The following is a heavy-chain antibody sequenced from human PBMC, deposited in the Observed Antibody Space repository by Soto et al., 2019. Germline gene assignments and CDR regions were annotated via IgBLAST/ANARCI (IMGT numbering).Heavy chain of an antibody. CDR2: ISGSGGST. D-gene: IGHD3-9*01. Sequence: GGSLRLSCAASGFTFSSYAMSWVRQAPGKGLEWVSAISGSGGSTYYADSVKGRFTISRDNSKNTLYLQMNSLRAEDTAVYYCAKDYDILTGYYISYFDYWGQGTLVTVSS. CDR1: GFTFSSYA. V-gene: IGHV3-23*01. J-gene: IGHJ4*02. CDR3: AKDYDILTGYYISYFDY.